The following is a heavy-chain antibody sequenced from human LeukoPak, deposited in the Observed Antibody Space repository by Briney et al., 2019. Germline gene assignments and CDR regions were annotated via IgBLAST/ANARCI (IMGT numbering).Heavy chain of an antibody. CDR1: GYTFTSYG. CDR3: ARDRSSGWYGEGPDAFDI. V-gene: IGHV1-18*01. CDR2: ISAYNGNT. D-gene: IGHD6-19*01. Sequence: ASVKVSCKASGYTFTSYGISWVRQAPGQGLEWMGWISAYNGNTNYAQKLQGRVTMTTDTSTSTAYMELRSLRSDDTAVYYCARDRSSGWYGEGPDAFDIWGQGTMVTVSS. J-gene: IGHJ3*02.